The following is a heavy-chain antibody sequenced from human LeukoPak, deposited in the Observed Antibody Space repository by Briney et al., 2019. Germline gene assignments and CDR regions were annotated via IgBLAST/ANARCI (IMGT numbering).Heavy chain of an antibody. D-gene: IGHD3/OR15-3a*01. V-gene: IGHV3-7*01. CDR2: IKQDGSEK. CDR3: ATNFGLFDY. CDR1: GFTFSSYW. J-gene: IGHJ4*02. Sequence: RGSLRLSCAASGFTFSSYWMSWVRQAPGKGLEWVANIKQDGSEKYYVDSVKGRFTISRDNATNSLYLQMNSLRAEDTAIYYCATNFGLFDYWGQGTLVTVSS.